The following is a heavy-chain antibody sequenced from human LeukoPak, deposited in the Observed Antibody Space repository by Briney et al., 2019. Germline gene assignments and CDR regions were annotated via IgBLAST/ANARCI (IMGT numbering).Heavy chain of an antibody. Sequence: GGSLRLSCAASGFTFSSYAMHWVRQAPGKGLEYVSAISSNGGSTYYANSVKGRFTISRDNSKNTLYLQMGSLRAEDMAVYYCARGLKWLRFGRGYFDYWGQGTLVTVSS. V-gene: IGHV3-64*01. J-gene: IGHJ4*02. D-gene: IGHD5-12*01. CDR2: ISSNGGST. CDR3: ARGLKWLRFGRGYFDY. CDR1: GFTFSSYA.